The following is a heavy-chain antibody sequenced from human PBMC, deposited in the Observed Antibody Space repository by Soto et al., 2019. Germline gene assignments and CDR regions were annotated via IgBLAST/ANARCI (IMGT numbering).Heavy chain of an antibody. J-gene: IGHJ6*02. CDR2: IKSKTDGGTT. CDR1: GFTFSNAW. D-gene: IGHD2-21*02. V-gene: IGHV3-15*07. CDR3: TTGQIIVVVTAPAYYYYGMDV. Sequence: GGSLRLSCAASGFTFSNAWMNWVRQAPGKGLEWVGRIKSKTDGGTTDYAAPVKGRFTISRDDSKNTLYLQMNSLKTEDTAVYYCTTGQIIVVVTAPAYYYYGMDVWGQGTTVTVSS.